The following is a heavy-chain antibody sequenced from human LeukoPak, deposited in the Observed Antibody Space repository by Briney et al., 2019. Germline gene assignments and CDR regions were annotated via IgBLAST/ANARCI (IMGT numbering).Heavy chain of an antibody. Sequence: SQTLSLTCTVSGGSISSGSYFWSWTRQPAGKGLEWIGRIYTSGSTNYNPSLKSRVTISPNTSKNQFSLKLSSVTAADTAVYYCARELAGYGKLDYWGQGILVTVSS. D-gene: IGHD5-12*01. J-gene: IGHJ4*02. V-gene: IGHV4-61*02. CDR3: ARELAGYGKLDY. CDR2: IYTSGST. CDR1: GGSISSGSYF.